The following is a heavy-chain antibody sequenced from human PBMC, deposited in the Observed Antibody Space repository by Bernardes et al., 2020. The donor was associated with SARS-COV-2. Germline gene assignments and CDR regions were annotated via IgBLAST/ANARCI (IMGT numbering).Heavy chain of an antibody. Sequence: ASVKVSCKASGYTFTGYYMHWVRQAPGQGLEWMGWINPNSGGTTYAQKFQGWVTMTRDTSISTAYMELSRLRSDDTAVYYCARTPIMITFGGTDGMDVWGQGTTVTVSS. CDR3: ARTPIMITFGGTDGMDV. CDR1: GYTFTGYY. D-gene: IGHD3-16*01. V-gene: IGHV1-2*04. CDR2: INPNSGGT. J-gene: IGHJ6*02.